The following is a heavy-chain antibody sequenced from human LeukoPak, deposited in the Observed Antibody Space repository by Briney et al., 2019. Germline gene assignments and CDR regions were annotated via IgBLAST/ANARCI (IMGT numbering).Heavy chain of an antibody. CDR2: INPNSGGT. CDR3: ASSSWYEAYYYYGMDV. D-gene: IGHD6-13*01. V-gene: IGHV1-2*02. Sequence: GASVKVSCKASGYTFTGYYMHWVRQAPGQGLEGMGWINPNSGGTNYAQKFQGRVNMTRDTSISTAYMELSRLRSDDTAVYYCASSSWYEAYYYYGMDVWGQGTTVTVSS. J-gene: IGHJ6*02. CDR1: GYTFTGYY.